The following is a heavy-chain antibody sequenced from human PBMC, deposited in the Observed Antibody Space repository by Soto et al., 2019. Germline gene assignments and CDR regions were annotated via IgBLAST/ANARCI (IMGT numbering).Heavy chain of an antibody. J-gene: IGHJ6*02. V-gene: IGHV4-34*01. CDR2: INHSGST. CDR1: VGSFSGYS. CDR3: ASVRGYSYDLRPNYSYYYGMDV. Sequence: PSETLSLTCSVNVGSFSGYSWSWIRQPPGKGLERIGEINHSGSTNYTPSLKSRVTISVDTSKNQFSLKLSSVTAADTAVYYWASVRGYSYDLRPNYSYYYGMDVWGQGTTVTVSS. D-gene: IGHD5-18*01.